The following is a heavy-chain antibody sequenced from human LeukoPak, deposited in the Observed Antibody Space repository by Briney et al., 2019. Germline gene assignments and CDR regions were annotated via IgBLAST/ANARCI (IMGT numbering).Heavy chain of an antibody. V-gene: IGHV3-23*01. CDR2: ISGRGGTT. Sequence: GGSLRLSCAASGFTVTSTHMSWVAQAPGKGLEWVSVISGRGGTTHYADSVKGRFTISRDNSKNTLSLQMNSLRAEDTAVYYCARDYYDSSGYYGVDYWCQGTLVTVSS. J-gene: IGHJ4*02. D-gene: IGHD3-22*01. CDR1: GFTVTSTH. CDR3: ARDYYDSSGYYGVDY.